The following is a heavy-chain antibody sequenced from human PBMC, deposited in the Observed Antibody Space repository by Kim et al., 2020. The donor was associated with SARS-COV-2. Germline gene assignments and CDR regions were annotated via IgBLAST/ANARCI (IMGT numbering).Heavy chain of an antibody. D-gene: IGHD1-26*01. CDR2: ISAYNGNT. CDR1: GYTFTSYG. CDR3: ARVLRVQWEPGAFDI. J-gene: IGHJ3*02. Sequence: ASVKVSCKASGYTFTSYGISWVRQAPGQGLEWMGWISAYNGNTNYAQKLQGRVTMTTDTSTSTAYMELRSLRSDDTAVYYCARVLRVQWEPGAFDIWGQGTMVTVSS. V-gene: IGHV1-18*01.